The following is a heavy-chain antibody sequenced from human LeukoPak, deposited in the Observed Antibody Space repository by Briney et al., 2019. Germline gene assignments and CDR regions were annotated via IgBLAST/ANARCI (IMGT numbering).Heavy chain of an antibody. V-gene: IGHV1-69*05. CDR3: ARDPPDSSSWYLAFDI. CDR1: RGTFISYA. Sequence: ASVKVSCKASRGTFISYAISWVRQAPGQGLEWMGGIIPIFGTANYAQKFQGRVTITTDESTSTAYMELSSLRSEDTAVYYCARDPPDSSSWYLAFDIWGQGTMVTVSS. J-gene: IGHJ3*02. CDR2: IIPIFGTA. D-gene: IGHD6-13*01.